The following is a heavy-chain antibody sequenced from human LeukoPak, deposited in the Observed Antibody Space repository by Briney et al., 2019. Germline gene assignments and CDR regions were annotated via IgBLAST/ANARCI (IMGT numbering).Heavy chain of an antibody. D-gene: IGHD1-1*01. CDR2: IYSSGTST. V-gene: IGHV3-23*05. Sequence: PGGSLRLSCAVSGFTFSNYAMSWVRQAPGKGLEWVSAIYSSGTSTYYADSVKGRFTISRDNSENTLYLQMNNLRAEDTAVYYCAKYRDVTTSTIFDYWGQGALVPVSS. CDR1: GFTFSNYA. CDR3: AKYRDVTTSTIFDY. J-gene: IGHJ4*02.